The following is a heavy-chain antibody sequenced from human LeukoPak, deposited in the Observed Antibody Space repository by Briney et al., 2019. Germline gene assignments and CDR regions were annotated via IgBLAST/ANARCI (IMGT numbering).Heavy chain of an antibody. J-gene: IGHJ4*02. Sequence: GGSLRLSCAASGFTFSSYGMHWVRQAPGKGLEWVAVIWYDGSNKYYADSVKGRFTISRDNSKNTLYLQMNSLRAEDTAAYYCAKEDRHDYYDSSGYIDYWGQGTLVTVSS. CDR2: IWYDGSNK. V-gene: IGHV3-33*06. CDR3: AKEDRHDYYDSSGYIDY. D-gene: IGHD3-22*01. CDR1: GFTFSSYG.